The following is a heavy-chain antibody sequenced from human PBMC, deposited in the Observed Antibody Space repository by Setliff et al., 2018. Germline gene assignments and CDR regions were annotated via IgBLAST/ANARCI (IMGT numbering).Heavy chain of an antibody. J-gene: IGHJ4*02. V-gene: IGHV4-61*09. CDR3: ARHGLQFLEWLSAFDY. CDR1: GGSISSGSYY. CDR2: IYHSGST. D-gene: IGHD3-3*01. Sequence: PSETLSLTCTVSGGSISSGSYYWSWIRQPAGKGLEWIGHIYHSGSTYYNPSPKSRVTISVDTSKNQFSLKLTSVTAADTAVYYCARHGLQFLEWLSAFDYWGQGTLVTVSS.